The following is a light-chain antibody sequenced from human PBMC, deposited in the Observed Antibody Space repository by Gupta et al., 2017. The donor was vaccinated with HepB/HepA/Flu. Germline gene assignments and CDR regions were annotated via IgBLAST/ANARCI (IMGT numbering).Light chain of an antibody. J-gene: IGKJ1*01. CDR1: QSINRW. CDR3: QQNNSDSRT. CDR2: KAS. Sequence: DLQMTQSPSTVSASVGDRVTITCRATQSINRWLAWYQQKPGSAPKLLIYKASNLESGVPSRFSGSGSGTXFTLTIXGLQPEDFATYYCQQNNSDSRTFGXGTKVEIK. V-gene: IGKV1-5*03.